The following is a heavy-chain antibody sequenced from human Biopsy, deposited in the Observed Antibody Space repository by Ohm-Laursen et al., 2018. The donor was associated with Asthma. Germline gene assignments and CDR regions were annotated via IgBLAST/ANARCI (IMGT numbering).Heavy chain of an antibody. CDR1: GFTFNSYG. Sequence: SLRLSCAASGFTFNSYGMHWVRQAPGKGLEWVAVISYDGSNKYYGDSVKGRFTISRDNSKNTVYLQMISLRVEDTSVYYCARGAYYDFWSGYSLPIPGYYGMDVWGHGTTVTVSS. D-gene: IGHD3-3*01. J-gene: IGHJ6*02. V-gene: IGHV3-30*03. CDR3: ARGAYYDFWSGYSLPIPGYYGMDV. CDR2: ISYDGSNK.